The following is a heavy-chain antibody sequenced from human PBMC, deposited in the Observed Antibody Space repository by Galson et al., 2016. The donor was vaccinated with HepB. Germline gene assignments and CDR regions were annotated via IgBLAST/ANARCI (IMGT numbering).Heavy chain of an antibody. Sequence: SVKVSCKASGGTFSNYVIGWVRQAPGQGLEWMGGITPIYGTVNNVQSFQGRVTINADTSTNTAYMELSSLRSDDTAVYYCARLDAYSYPYYFDSWGQGTLVTVSS. V-gene: IGHV1-69*06. CDR3: ARLDAYSYPYYFDS. D-gene: IGHD5-24*01. CDR2: ITPIYGTV. CDR1: GGTFSNYV. J-gene: IGHJ4*02.